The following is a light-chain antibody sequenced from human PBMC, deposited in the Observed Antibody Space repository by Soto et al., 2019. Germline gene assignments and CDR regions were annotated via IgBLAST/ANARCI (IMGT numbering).Light chain of an antibody. V-gene: IGKV3-15*01. J-gene: IGKJ3*01. CDR2: YAS. Sequence: EMVMTQSPATLSVSPGERVTLSCRASESVHRNLAWYQQKPGQGPSLLIYYASTWATGVPDRFTGSGSGTEFTLTISSLQSEDFGVYHCQHYSNWPPTFCPGTKVEIK. CDR1: ESVHRN. CDR3: QHYSNWPPT.